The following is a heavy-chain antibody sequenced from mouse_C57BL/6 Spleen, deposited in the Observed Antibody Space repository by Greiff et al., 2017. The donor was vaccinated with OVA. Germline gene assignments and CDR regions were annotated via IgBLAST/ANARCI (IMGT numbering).Heavy chain of an antibody. D-gene: IGHD4-1*02. V-gene: IGHV5-9-1*02. Sequence: EVHLVESGEGLVKPGGSLKLSCAASGFTFSSYAMSWVRQTPETRLEWVAYISSGGDYIYYADTVKGRFTISRDNARNTLYLQMSSLKSEDTAMYYCTRAPTGTEYAMDYWGQGTSVTVSS. J-gene: IGHJ4*01. CDR2: ISSGGDYI. CDR1: GFTFSSYA. CDR3: TRAPTGTEYAMDY.